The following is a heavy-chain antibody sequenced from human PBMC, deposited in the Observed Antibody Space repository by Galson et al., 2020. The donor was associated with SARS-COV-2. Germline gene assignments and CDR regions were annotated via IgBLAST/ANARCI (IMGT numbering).Heavy chain of an antibody. D-gene: IGHD3-16*01. Sequence: GESLKISCAASGFTFRTYWMHWVRQAPGKGLVWVARINSEGGRTIYADSVKGRFTISRDNAKNTLYLQMNNVRAEDTAAYFCAREGEDTWYDYVMDVWGQGTTVTVAS. J-gene: IGHJ6*02. CDR2: INSEGGRT. V-gene: IGHV3-74*01. CDR1: GFTFRTYW. CDR3: AREGEDTWYDYVMDV.